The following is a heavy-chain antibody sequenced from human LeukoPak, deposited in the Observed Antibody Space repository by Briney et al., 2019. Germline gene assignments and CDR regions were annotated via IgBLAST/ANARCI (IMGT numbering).Heavy chain of an antibody. CDR3: VRDRGSMLYRTPQDYFDY. CDR1: RGSFRTYA. CDR2: IITIFGAA. D-gene: IGHD2-8*01. Sequence: SVKVSRKYSRGSFRTYAISWVRQVPGQGAEWMGGIITIFGAAHNSQNFQGRVTITADESTNTAYMELSDLRSEDTAVYYCVRDRGSMLYRTPQDYFDYWGQGTLVAVSS. J-gene: IGHJ4*02. V-gene: IGHV1-69*13.